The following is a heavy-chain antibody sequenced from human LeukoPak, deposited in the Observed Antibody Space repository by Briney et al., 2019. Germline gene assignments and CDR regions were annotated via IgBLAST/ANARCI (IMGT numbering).Heavy chain of an antibody. J-gene: IGHJ4*02. CDR1: GYTFTGYY. Sequence: SVKVSCKASGYTFTGYYIHWVRQAPGQGLEWMGGMLPIFGTANYAQKFQGRVTITADESSNTASLDLSSLTSEDTAVYYCATDPNPYSSTSGYFDFWGQGTLVTVSS. V-gene: IGHV1-69*13. CDR3: ATDPNPYSSTSGYFDF. CDR2: MLPIFGTA. D-gene: IGHD6-13*01.